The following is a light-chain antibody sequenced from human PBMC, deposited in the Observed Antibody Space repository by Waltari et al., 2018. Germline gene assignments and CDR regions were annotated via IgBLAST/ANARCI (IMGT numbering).Light chain of an antibody. J-gene: IGLJ1*01. CDR1: RMDLGGYSF. CDR3: SSYTSIIPPFL. Sequence: QSALTQPASVSGSAGQSITFSCPTSRMDLGGYSFVSWYQQHPGKAPKLMIYDVSHRPSGVSNRFSGSKSGNTASLTISGLQPEDEADYYCSSYTSIIPPFLFGTGTKVTVL. CDR2: DVS. V-gene: IGLV2-14*01.